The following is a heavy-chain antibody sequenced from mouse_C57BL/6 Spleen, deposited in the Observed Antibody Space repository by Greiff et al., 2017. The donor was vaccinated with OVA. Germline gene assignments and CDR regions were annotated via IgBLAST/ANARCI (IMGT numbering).Heavy chain of an antibody. Sequence: EVKLQESGGDLVKPGGSLKLSCAASGFTFSSYGMSWVRQTPDKRLEWVATISSGGSYTYYPDSVKGRFTISRDNAKNTLYLQMSSLKSEDTAMYYCARLSGTRYYFDYWGQGTTLTVSS. J-gene: IGHJ2*01. CDR2: ISSGGSYT. CDR1: GFTFSSYG. D-gene: IGHD4-1*01. V-gene: IGHV5-6*01. CDR3: ARLSGTRYYFDY.